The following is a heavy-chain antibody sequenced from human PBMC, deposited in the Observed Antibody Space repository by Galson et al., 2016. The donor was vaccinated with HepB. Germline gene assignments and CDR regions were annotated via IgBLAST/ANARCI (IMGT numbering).Heavy chain of an antibody. CDR1: GGSIGTKNYY. CDR3: ARQLVWFGEFLLAKNRFDP. D-gene: IGHD3-10*01. Sequence: SETLSLTCTVSGGSIGTKNYYWGWIRQPPGKGLEWIGSVYYSGNTYCNPSLKSRVSISVDTSKNQFSLKLHSVTAADTAMYYWARQLVWFGEFLLAKNRFDPWGPGTLVTVTS. V-gene: IGHV4-39*01. CDR2: VYYSGNT. J-gene: IGHJ5*02.